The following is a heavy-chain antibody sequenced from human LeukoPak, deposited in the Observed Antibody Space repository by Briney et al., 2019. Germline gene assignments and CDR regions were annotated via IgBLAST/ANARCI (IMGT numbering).Heavy chain of an antibody. V-gene: IGHV3-23*01. D-gene: IGHD3-22*01. J-gene: IGHJ4*02. CDR2: ISGSGGST. CDR3: ARDLDYYDSRWAFDY. CDR1: GFTFSSYA. Sequence: GGSLRLSCAASGFTFSSYAMSWVRQAPGKGLEWVSAISGSGGSTYYADSVKGRFTISRDNSKNTLYLQMNSLRAEDTAVYYCARDLDYYDSRWAFDYWDQGTLVTVSS.